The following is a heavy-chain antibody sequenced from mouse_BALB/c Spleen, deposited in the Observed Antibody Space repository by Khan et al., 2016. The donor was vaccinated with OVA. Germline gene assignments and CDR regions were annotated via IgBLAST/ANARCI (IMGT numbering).Heavy chain of an antibody. Sequence: VDLVESGPGLVAPSQSLSITCTISGFSLTNYGVHWVRQPPGKGLEWLVVIWSDGRTTYNSALKSRLTISKDNSKSQVFLKMNSLQTDDTAMYFCARQPYYHYNIMDYWGQGTSVTVSS. CDR1: GFSLTNYG. CDR2: IWSDGRT. D-gene: IGHD2-10*01. CDR3: ARQPYYHYNIMDY. V-gene: IGHV2-6-1*01. J-gene: IGHJ4*01.